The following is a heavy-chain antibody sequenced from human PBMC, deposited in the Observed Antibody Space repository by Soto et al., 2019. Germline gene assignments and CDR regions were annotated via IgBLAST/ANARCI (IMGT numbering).Heavy chain of an antibody. CDR3: ASGRSGSYAFDI. J-gene: IGHJ3*02. V-gene: IGHV3-7*01. D-gene: IGHD6-19*01. CDR2: IKQDGSEK. Sequence: GGFLRLSCAASGFTFSSYWMSWVRQAPGKGLEWVANIKQDGSEKYYVDSVKGRFTISRDNAKNSLYLQMNSLRAEDTAVYYCASGRSGSYAFDIWGQGTMVTVSS. CDR1: GFTFSSYW.